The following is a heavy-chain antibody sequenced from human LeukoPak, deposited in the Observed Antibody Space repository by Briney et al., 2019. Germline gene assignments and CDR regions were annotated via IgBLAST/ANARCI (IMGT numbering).Heavy chain of an antibody. CDR1: GFTFSTDG. CDR3: ARGKVRVLGYYPYYYALDD. J-gene: IGHJ6*02. CDR2: MWFDGDKK. Sequence: GRSLRLSCITSGFTFSTDGMHWIRQAPGKGLECVALMWFDGDKKDYADSVQGRFSISGDKSKNTVYLQMNGLRAEDTAVYYCARGKVRVLGYYPYYYALDDWGQRTTVTVSS. D-gene: IGHD3-22*01. V-gene: IGHV3-33*01.